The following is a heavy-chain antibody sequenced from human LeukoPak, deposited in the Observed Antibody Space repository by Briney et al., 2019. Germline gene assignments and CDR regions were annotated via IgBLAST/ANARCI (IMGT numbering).Heavy chain of an antibody. V-gene: IGHV3-48*01. CDR1: GFTFSSYS. CDR2: ISSSGSTI. J-gene: IGHJ4*02. CDR3: ARAYYDSSGYHYFDY. D-gene: IGHD3-22*01. Sequence: PGGSLRLSCAASGFTFSSYSMNWVRQAPGKGLEWVSYISSSGSTIYYADSVKGRFTISRDNAKNSLYLQMNSLRAEDTAVYYCARAYYDSSGYHYFDYWGQGTLVTVSS.